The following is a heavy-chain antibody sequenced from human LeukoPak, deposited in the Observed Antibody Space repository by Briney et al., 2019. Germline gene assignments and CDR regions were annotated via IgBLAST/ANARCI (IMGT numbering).Heavy chain of an antibody. Sequence: PGGSLRLSCAASGFTFSSYSMNWVRQAPGKGLEWVSSISSSSSYIYYADSVKGRFTISRDNAKNSLYLQMNSLRAEDTAVYYCARDSPLPVYSGSWEPYYFDYWGQGTLVTVSS. CDR1: GFTFSSYS. CDR2: ISSSSSYI. J-gene: IGHJ4*02. D-gene: IGHD6-13*01. CDR3: ARDSPLPVYSGSWEPYYFDY. V-gene: IGHV3-21*01.